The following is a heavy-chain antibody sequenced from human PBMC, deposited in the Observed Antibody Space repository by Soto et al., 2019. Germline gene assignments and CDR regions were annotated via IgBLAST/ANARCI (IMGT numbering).Heavy chain of an antibody. CDR1: GGSIRSGGYY. J-gene: IGHJ4*02. V-gene: IGHV4-31*03. CDR3: ARDSYSSSRAVDY. D-gene: IGHD6-13*01. Sequence: SETLSLTCTVSGGSIRSGGYYWSWIRQHPGKGLEWIGYIYYSGSTYYNPSLKSRVTISVDTSKNQFSLKLSSVTAADTAVYYCARDSYSSSRAVDYWGQGTPVTVSS. CDR2: IYYSGST.